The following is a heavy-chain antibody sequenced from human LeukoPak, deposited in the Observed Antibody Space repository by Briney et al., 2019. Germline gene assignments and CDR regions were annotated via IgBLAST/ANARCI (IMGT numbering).Heavy chain of an antibody. D-gene: IGHD3-22*01. CDR1: GFTFRNYA. V-gene: IGHV3-48*04. J-gene: IGHJ4*02. Sequence: GGSLRLSCEASGFTFRNYAMNWVRQAPGKGLEWVSYISADGSKIYYADSVKGRFSIFRDNAKNSLYLQMHSLRAEDTAVYYCARGRVRYYYDSRGPSFDYWGQGTLVTVSS. CDR2: ISADGSKI. CDR3: ARGRVRYYYDSRGPSFDY.